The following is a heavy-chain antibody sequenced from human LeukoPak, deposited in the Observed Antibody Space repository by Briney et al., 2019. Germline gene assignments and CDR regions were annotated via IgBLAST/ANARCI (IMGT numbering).Heavy chain of an antibody. J-gene: IGHJ4*02. CDR1: GFTFGDYA. D-gene: IGHD1-26*01. Sequence: GGSLRLSCTASGFTFGDYAMSWFRQAPGKGLEWVCFIRSKAYGETTEYAASVQGRFTISRDDSKSIAYLQMNSLKTEDTAVYYCARGAAGATGYWGQGTLVTVSS. V-gene: IGHV3-49*03. CDR3: ARGAAGATGY. CDR2: IRSKAYGETT.